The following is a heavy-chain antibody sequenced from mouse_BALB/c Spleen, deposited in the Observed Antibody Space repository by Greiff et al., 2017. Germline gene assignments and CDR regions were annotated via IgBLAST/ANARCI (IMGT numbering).Heavy chain of an antibody. V-gene: IGHV3-2*02. D-gene: IGHD1-1*01. CDR1: GYSITSDYA. CDR3: ARWGLLRSPEAY. CDR2: ISYSGST. J-gene: IGHJ3*01. Sequence: EVQGVESGPGLVKPSQSLSLTCTVTGYSITSDYAWNWIRQFPGNKLEWMGYISYSGSTSYNPSLKSRISITRDTSKNQFFLQLNSVTTEDTATYYCARWGLLRSPEAYWGQGTLVTVSA.